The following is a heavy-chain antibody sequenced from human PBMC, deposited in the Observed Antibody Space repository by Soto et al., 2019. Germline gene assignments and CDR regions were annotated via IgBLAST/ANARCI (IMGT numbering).Heavy chain of an antibody. D-gene: IGHD2-15*01. CDR3: ARGESVVVAATFDY. CDR1: GGSFSGYY. CDR2: INHSGST. V-gene: IGHV4-34*01. J-gene: IGHJ4*02. Sequence: QVQLQQWGAGLLKPSETLSLTCAVYGGSFSGYYWSWIRQPPGKGLEWIGEINHSGSTNYNPSLKNRVTISVDTSKNQFSLKLSSVTAADTAVYYCARGESVVVAATFDYWGQGTLVTVSS.